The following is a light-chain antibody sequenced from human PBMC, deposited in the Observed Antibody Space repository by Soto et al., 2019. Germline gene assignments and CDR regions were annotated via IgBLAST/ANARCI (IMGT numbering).Light chain of an antibody. Sequence: DIVMTQSPATLSVSPGERVTLSCRASQSVSSNLACYQQKSGQAPRLLIYGASTRATGSPARFSGSGSGTEFTLTISSLQSEDFAIYYCQQYNKWPPVTFGQGTRLEIK. CDR1: QSVSSN. CDR3: QQYNKWPPVT. CDR2: GAS. V-gene: IGKV3-15*01. J-gene: IGKJ5*01.